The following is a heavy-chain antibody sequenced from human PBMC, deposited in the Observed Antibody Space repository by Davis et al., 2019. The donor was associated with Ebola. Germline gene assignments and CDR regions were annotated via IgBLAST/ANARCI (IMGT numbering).Heavy chain of an antibody. CDR2: VSYAGDTT. CDR3: AKSKKTTTVTTFSLDY. CDR1: GFPFNLYL. D-gene: IGHD4-17*01. Sequence: GGSLRLSCAASGFPFNLYLMHWVRQAPGKGPEWVAFVSYAGDTTYYADSVTGRFTISRDDAKNTLYLQMNSLRPEDTAVYYCAKSKKTTTVTTFSLDYWGQGTLVTVSS. J-gene: IGHJ4*02. V-gene: IGHV3-30*18.